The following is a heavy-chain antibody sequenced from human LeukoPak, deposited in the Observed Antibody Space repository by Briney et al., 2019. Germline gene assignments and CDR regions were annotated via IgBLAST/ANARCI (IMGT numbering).Heavy chain of an antibody. CDR3: AKDYGDYSLA. Sequence: SETLSLTCTVSGGSIISSNFYWGWIRQPPGKGLEWIGTMYYSGSTYYNPSLNSRVTISGDTSKNQFSLKLSSVTAADTAVYYCAKDYGDYSLAWGQGTLVTVSS. CDR1: GGSIISSNFY. D-gene: IGHD4-17*01. J-gene: IGHJ5*02. V-gene: IGHV4-39*02. CDR2: MYYSGST.